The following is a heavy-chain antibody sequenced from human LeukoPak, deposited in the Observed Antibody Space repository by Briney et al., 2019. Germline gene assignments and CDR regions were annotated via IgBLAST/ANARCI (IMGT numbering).Heavy chain of an antibody. CDR2: INHSGST. V-gene: IGHV4-34*01. D-gene: IGHD6-19*01. Sequence: GSLRLSCATSGFTFSSYSMNWVRQAPGKGLEWIGEINHSGSTNYNPSLKSRVTISVDTSKNQFSLKLSSVTAADTAVYYCARKKGWLVLTLSYLDVWAKGPRSPSPQ. CDR1: GFTFSSYS. CDR3: ARKKGWLVLTLSYLDV. J-gene: IGHJ6*04.